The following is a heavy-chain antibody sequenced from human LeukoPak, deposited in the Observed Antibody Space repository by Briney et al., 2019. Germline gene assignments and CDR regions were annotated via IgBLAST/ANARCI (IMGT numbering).Heavy chain of an antibody. Sequence: SGTLSLTCAVSGGSISSSNWWSWVRPPPGKGLEWIGEIYHSGSTNYNPSLKSRVTISVDTSKNQFSLKLSSVTAADTAVYYCARPHYYGSGSFWFDPWGQGTLVTVSS. CDR2: IYHSGST. CDR3: ARPHYYGSGSFWFDP. J-gene: IGHJ5*02. D-gene: IGHD3-10*01. V-gene: IGHV4-4*02. CDR1: GGSISSSNW.